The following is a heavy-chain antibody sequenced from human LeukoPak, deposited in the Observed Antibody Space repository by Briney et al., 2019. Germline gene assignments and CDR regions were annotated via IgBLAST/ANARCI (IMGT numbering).Heavy chain of an antibody. Sequence: GGSLRLSCAASGFTFSSYSMTWVRQAPGKGLEWVSSISSSSYIYYADSVKGRFTISRDNAKNSLYLQMNSLRAEDTAVYYCAREGRAAADYWGQGTLVTVSS. V-gene: IGHV3-21*01. CDR1: GFTFSSYS. D-gene: IGHD6-13*01. J-gene: IGHJ4*02. CDR3: AREGRAAADY. CDR2: ISSSSYI.